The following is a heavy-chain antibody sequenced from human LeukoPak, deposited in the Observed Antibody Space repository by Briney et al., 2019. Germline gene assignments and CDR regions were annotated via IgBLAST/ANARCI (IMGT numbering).Heavy chain of an antibody. Sequence: GGSLRLSCEASGFILSRYSMNWVRQAPGKGLEWVSSVSTSSSYIYYADSEKGRFTISRDNAKNSLYLQMNSLRAEDTAVYYCARDGAVTNGRYFDYWGQGTLVTVSS. CDR1: GFILSRYS. V-gene: IGHV3-21*01. D-gene: IGHD4-17*01. CDR3: ARDGAVTNGRYFDY. J-gene: IGHJ4*02. CDR2: VSTSSSYI.